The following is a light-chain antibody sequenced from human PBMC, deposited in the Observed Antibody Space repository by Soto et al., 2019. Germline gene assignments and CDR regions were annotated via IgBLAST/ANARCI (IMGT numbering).Light chain of an antibody. V-gene: IGLV2-14*01. J-gene: IGLJ1*01. CDR2: EVS. CDR3: SSYTGSSTPYV. Sequence: QSALTQPASVSGSPGQSITISCTGTSSDVGGYNYVSWYQQLPGKAPKLMIYEVSNRPSGVSNRFSGSKSGNTASLTISGLQAEDEADYYCSSYTGSSTPYVFGTGTKLTV. CDR1: SSDVGGYNY.